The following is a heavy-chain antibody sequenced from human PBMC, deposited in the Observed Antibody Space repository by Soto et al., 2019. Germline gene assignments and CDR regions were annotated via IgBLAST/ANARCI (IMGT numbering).Heavy chain of an antibody. J-gene: IGHJ4*02. CDR1: GGTFSSYA. Sequence: SVKVSCKASGGTFSSYAISWVRQAPGQGLEWMGGIIPIFGTANYAQKFQGRVTITADESTSTAYMELSSLRSEDTAVYYCSRGGEDYYDSSGYLHWEAALWGQGTLVTVSS. CDR3: SRGGEDYYDSSGYLHWEAAL. D-gene: IGHD3-22*01. V-gene: IGHV1-69*13. CDR2: IIPIFGTA.